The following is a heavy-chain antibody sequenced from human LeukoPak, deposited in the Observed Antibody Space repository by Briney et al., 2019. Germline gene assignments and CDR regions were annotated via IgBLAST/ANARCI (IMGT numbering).Heavy chain of an antibody. Sequence: GGSQRLSCAASGFTFSSYGMHWVRQAPGKGLEWVALIGYDGTNEYYADSVKGRFTISRDNSKNTLYLQMNSLRAEDTAVYYCARDCSSTSCYNLWGQGTPVTVSS. V-gene: IGHV3-33*01. CDR1: GFTFSSYG. D-gene: IGHD2-2*02. CDR2: IGYDGTNE. J-gene: IGHJ5*02. CDR3: ARDCSSTSCYNL.